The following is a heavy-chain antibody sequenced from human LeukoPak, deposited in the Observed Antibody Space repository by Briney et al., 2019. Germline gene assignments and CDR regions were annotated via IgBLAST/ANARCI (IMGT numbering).Heavy chain of an antibody. CDR1: GISFSNYS. D-gene: IGHD2-15*01. CDR3: ARAVYCSGGGCFWYFDL. Sequence: PGGSLRLSCAASGISFSNYSMNWVRQAPGKGLEWVSLISSSSRFIYYGDSVKGRFTISRDNAKKSLYLQMNSLRAEDTAVYYCARAVYCSGGGCFWYFDLWGRGTLVTVSS. CDR2: ISSSSRFI. V-gene: IGHV3-21*01. J-gene: IGHJ2*01.